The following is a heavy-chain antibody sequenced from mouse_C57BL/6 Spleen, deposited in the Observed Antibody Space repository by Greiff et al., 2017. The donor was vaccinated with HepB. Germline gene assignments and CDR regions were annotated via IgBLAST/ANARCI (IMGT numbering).Heavy chain of an antibody. D-gene: IGHD3-2*02. CDR1: GYTFTSYW. V-gene: IGHV1-69*01. J-gene: IGHJ2*01. CDR2: IDPSDSYT. Sequence: VQLQQPGAELVMPGASVKLSCKASGYTFTSYWMHWVKQMPGPGLEWIGEIDPSDSYTNYHQKFKGKSTLTVDKSSSTAYMQLSSLTSEDSAVYYCARGGSSGYVDYWGQGTTLTVSS. CDR3: ARGGSSGYVDY.